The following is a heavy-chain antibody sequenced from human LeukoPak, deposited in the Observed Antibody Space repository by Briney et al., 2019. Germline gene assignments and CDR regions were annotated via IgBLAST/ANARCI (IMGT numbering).Heavy chain of an antibody. D-gene: IGHD6-13*01. V-gene: IGHV1-69*10. CDR1: GGTLISYT. Sequence: SVKVSCKASGGTLISYTISWVRQAPGQGLEWMGGIIPILGIADYAQKFQGRVTITADKSTSTAYMELSSLRSEDTAVYYCARDSALGAYSSSGYAFDIWGQGTMVTVSS. J-gene: IGHJ3*02. CDR3: ARDSALGAYSSSGYAFDI. CDR2: IIPILGIA.